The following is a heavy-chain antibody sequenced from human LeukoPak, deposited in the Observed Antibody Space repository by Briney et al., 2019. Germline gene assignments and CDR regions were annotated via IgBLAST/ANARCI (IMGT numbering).Heavy chain of an antibody. Sequence: GGSLRLSCAAFAFSFSSYGMERGRPAPGKGLGWGAVISYDGSVTAYADPVKVRFTISRANSKNMLNLRMKSLRSEDTAIYYCAKCRVTEYYGMEVWGQGNTVTVSS. CDR1: AFSFSSYG. CDR2: ISYDGSVT. V-gene: IGHV3-30*02. J-gene: IGHJ6*02. CDR3: AKCRVTEYYGMEV. D-gene: IGHD2-21*02.